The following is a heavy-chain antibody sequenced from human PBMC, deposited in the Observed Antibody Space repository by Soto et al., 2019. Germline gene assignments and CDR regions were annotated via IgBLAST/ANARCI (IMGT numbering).Heavy chain of an antibody. CDR2: INHSGST. Sequence: SETLSLTCAVYGGSFSGYYWSWIRQPPGKGLEWIGEINHSGSTNYNPSLKSRVTISVDTSKNQFSLKLSSVTAADTAVYYCEYCGRGAAAAIFFVYWGQGTQVTVSS. CDR3: EYCGRGAAAAIFFVY. J-gene: IGHJ4*02. CDR1: GGSFSGYY. D-gene: IGHD1-26*01. V-gene: IGHV4-34*01.